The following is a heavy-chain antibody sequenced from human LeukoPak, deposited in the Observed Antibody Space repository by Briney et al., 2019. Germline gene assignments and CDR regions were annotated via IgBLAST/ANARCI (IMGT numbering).Heavy chain of an antibody. J-gene: IGHJ3*02. D-gene: IGHD5-24*01. CDR2: IPYDGSNK. CDR1: GFTPSSYG. V-gene: IGHV3-30*01. CDR3: ARGDNYAFDI. Sequence: GGSLRLSCAASGFTPSSYGMLWVRQAPGKVPEWVALIPYDGSNKYYSDSVKGRFTISRDPSKNTLYLQMNSLRAEDTAVYYCARGDNYAFDIWGQGTKVTVSS.